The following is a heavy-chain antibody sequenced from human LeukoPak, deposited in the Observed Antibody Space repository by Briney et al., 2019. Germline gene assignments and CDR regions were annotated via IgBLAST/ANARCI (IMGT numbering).Heavy chain of an antibody. V-gene: IGHV3-48*01. CDR3: AIGYSSSTDFDY. D-gene: IGHD6-19*01. CDR1: GFTFSSYS. Sequence: PGGSLRLSCAASGFTFSSYSMNWVRQAPGKGREWVSYISSGSSTIYYADSVKGRFTISRDNAKNSLYLQMNSLRAEDTAVYYCAIGYSSSTDFDYWGQGTLVTVSS. J-gene: IGHJ4*02. CDR2: ISSGSSTI.